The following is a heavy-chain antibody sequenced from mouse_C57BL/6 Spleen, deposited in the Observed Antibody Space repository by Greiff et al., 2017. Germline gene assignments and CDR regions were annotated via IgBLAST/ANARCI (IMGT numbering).Heavy chain of an antibody. CDR2: IYPRDGST. V-gene: IGHV1-85*01. J-gene: IGHJ2*01. D-gene: IGHD1-1*01. Sequence: VQRVESGPELVKPGASVKLSCKASGYTFTSYDINWVKQRPGQGLEWIGWIYPRDGSTKYNEKFKGKATLTVDTSSSTAYMELHSLTSEDSAVYFCAKGDYYGTPCYFDYWGQGTTLTVSS. CDR1: GYTFTSYD. CDR3: AKGDYYGTPCYFDY.